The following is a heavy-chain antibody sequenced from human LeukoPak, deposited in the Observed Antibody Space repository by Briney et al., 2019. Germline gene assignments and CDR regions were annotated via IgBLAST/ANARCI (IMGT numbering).Heavy chain of an antibody. V-gene: IGHV1-69*13. CDR3: ARDPLRGGSGYRAFDY. Sequence: ASVKVSCKASGGTFSSYAFSWVRQAPGQGLEWMGGIIPIFGTANYTQKFQGRVTVTADESTSTAYMELSSLRSEDTAVYCCARDPLRGGSGYRAFDYWGQGTLVTVSS. D-gene: IGHD3-3*01. CDR1: GGTFSSYA. J-gene: IGHJ4*02. CDR2: IIPIFGTA.